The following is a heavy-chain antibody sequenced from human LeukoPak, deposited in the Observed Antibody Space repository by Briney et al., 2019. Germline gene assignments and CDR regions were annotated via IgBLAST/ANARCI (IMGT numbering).Heavy chain of an antibody. CDR1: GYTFTDCF. CDR3: ATTVGATGVDY. CDR2: FDPEDGET. V-gene: IGHV1-24*01. D-gene: IGHD1-26*01. Sequence: ASMKVSCKASGYTFTDCFMHWVRQAPGKGLEWMGGFDPEDGETIYAQKFQGRVTMTEDTSTDTAYMELSSLRSEDTAVYYCATTVGATGVDYWGQGTLVTVSS. J-gene: IGHJ4*02.